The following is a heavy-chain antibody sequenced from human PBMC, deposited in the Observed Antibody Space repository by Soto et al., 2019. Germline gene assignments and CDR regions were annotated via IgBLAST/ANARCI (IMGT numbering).Heavy chain of an antibody. CDR1: GFTVSSYY. D-gene: IGHD4-17*01. J-gene: IGHJ5*02. CDR3: ARAYGGNPALFDP. V-gene: IGHV3-53*01. CDR2: IYTGGST. Sequence: GGSLILSCAASGFTVSSYYMSWVRQAPGKGLEWVSVIYTGGSTYYADSVKGRFTFSRDNSKNTLYLQMNSLRAEDTAVYYCARAYGGNPALFDPWGQGTLVTVSS.